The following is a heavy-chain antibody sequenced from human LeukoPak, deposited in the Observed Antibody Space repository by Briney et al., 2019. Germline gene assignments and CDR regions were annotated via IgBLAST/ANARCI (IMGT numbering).Heavy chain of an antibody. CDR3: ARHEAVRGVIPAFDI. V-gene: IGHV4-39*01. CDR2: IYYSGST. J-gene: IGHJ3*02. D-gene: IGHD3-10*01. CDR1: GGSISSSSYY. Sequence: PSETLSLTCTVSGGSISSSSYYWGWIRQPPGKGLEWIGSIYYSGSTYYNPSLKSRVTISVDTSKNQFSLKLSSVTAADTAVYYCARHEAVRGVIPAFDIWGQGTMVTVSS.